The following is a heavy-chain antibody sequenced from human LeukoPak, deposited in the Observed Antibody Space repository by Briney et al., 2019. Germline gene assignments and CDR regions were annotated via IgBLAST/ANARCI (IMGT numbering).Heavy chain of an antibody. J-gene: IGHJ4*02. CDR1: GFIFSNYW. D-gene: IGHD1-26*01. Sequence: GGSLRLSCAAHGFIFSNYWMHWVRHAPGKGLVWVSHISSDGSSTSYADSVKGRFTISRDNAKNTLYLQMNSLRVEDTAVYYCARITGTYDRFWGQGTLVTVSS. CDR3: ARITGTYDRF. CDR2: ISSDGSST. V-gene: IGHV3-74*01.